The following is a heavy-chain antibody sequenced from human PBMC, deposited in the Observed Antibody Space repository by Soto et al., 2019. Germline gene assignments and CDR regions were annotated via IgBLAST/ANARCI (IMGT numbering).Heavy chain of an antibody. CDR3: AHAYGGRSLY. J-gene: IGHJ4*02. Sequence: QITLKESGPTLVKPTQTLTLTCTFSGFSLPTDRVGVGWIRQPPGEALEWLAVIYWDDTKTYRPSLENRLTITKDSSKTQVALTMTNMDSVDTATYYCAHAYGGRSLYWGQGTLVTVSS. CDR1: GFSLPTDRVG. V-gene: IGHV2-5*02. CDR2: IYWDDTK. D-gene: IGHD4-17*01.